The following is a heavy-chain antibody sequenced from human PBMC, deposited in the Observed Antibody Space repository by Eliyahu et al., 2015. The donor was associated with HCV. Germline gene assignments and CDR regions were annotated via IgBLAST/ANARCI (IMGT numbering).Heavy chain of an antibody. CDR2: INTDGSST. D-gene: IGHD3-22*01. J-gene: IGHJ4*02. CDR1: GFTFTSYW. Sequence: EVQLVESGGVLVQPGGSLRLSCAASGFTFTSYWMHWVRQAPGRGRVWVSRINTDGSSTSYADSVKGRFTISRDNAKNTVYLQMNSLRAEDTAVYYCARGYYDTRGYYLSVLGYYFDYWGQGTLATVSS. CDR3: ARGYYDTRGYYLSVLGYYFDY. V-gene: IGHV3-74*01.